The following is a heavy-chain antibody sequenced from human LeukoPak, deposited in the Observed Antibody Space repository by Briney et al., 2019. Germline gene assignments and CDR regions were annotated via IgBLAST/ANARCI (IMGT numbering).Heavy chain of an antibody. J-gene: IGHJ4*02. D-gene: IGHD3-3*01. CDR1: GYSISSGYY. CDR2: IYHSRST. CDR3: AGDFWSGYYFRD. Sequence: SETLSLTCSFSGYSISSGYYWGWIRQPPGQGLEWIGNIYHSRSTYYNPSLKSRVTISVDTSKNQFSLKLSSVTAADTAVYYCAGDFWSGYYFRDWGQGTLVTVSS. V-gene: IGHV4-38-2*02.